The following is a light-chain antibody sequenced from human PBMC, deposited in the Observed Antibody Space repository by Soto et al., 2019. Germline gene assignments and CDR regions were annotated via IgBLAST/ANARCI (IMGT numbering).Light chain of an antibody. CDR3: QQYGNSRYT. CDR1: QSVSSSY. V-gene: IGKV3-20*01. CDR2: GAS. J-gene: IGKJ2*01. Sequence: EMVLTQSPGTLSLSPGERATLSCRASQSVSSSYLAWYQQRPGQAPRILSYGASSRATDIPDRFSGSGSGTDFTLTISRVEPEDFTVYYCQQYGNSRYTFDQGTKLEIK.